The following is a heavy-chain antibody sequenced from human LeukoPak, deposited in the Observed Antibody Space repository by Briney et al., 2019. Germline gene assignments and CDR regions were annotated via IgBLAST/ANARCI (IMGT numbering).Heavy chain of an antibody. J-gene: IGHJ6*02. V-gene: IGHV1-18*01. CDR2: ISAYNGNT. D-gene: IGHD6-13*01. Sequence: ASVKVSCKASGYTFTSYGISWVRQAPGQGLEWMGWISAYNGNTNYAQKLQGRVTKTTDTSTSTAYMELRSLRSDDTAVYYCARANQQLASYYYYYGMDVWGQGTTVTVSS. CDR1: GYTFTSYG. CDR3: ARANQQLASYYYYYGMDV.